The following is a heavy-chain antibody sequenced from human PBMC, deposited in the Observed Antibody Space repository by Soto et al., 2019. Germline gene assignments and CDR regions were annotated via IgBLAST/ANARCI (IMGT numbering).Heavy chain of an antibody. V-gene: IGHV3-33*01. CDR1: GFTFSRYG. Sequence: GGSLRLSCVGSGFTFSRYGMHWLRRAPGEGLEWMAVIVNDGSDRDYAASVAGRFTISRDNSKNTLYLQMDNLGVDDTAMYYCARDDDYEANGLDYWGQGTLVTVSS. CDR3: ARDDDYEANGLDY. D-gene: IGHD4-17*01. J-gene: IGHJ4*02. CDR2: IVNDGSDR.